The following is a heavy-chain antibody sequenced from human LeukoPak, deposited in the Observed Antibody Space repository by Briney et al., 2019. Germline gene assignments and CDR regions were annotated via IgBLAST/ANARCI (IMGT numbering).Heavy chain of an antibody. Sequence: GGSLRLSCAASGFTVSNNYMTWVRQAPGKGLEWVSVIYSGGSTYYADSVKGRFTISRDNSKNTLYLQMNSLRAEDTAVYYCARDAPVVSSYYYYGMDVWGQGTTVTVSS. J-gene: IGHJ6*02. CDR1: GFTVSNNY. V-gene: IGHV3-66*01. CDR3: ARDAPVVSSYYYYGMDV. D-gene: IGHD3-22*01. CDR2: IYSGGST.